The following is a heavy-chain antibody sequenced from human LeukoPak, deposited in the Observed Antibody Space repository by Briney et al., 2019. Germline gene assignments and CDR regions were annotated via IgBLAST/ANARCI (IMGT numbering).Heavy chain of an antibody. J-gene: IGHJ6*02. V-gene: IGHV1-18*01. CDR3: ARPAEDTAMDV. Sequence: GASVTVSCKGSGSTFTSYGRSWVRQAPGQGHEWMGWISAYNGNTNYAQKLQGRVTMTTDTSTSTAYMELRSLRSDDTAVYYCARPAEDTAMDVWGQGTTVTVSS. CDR2: ISAYNGNT. CDR1: GSTFTSYG. D-gene: IGHD5-18*01.